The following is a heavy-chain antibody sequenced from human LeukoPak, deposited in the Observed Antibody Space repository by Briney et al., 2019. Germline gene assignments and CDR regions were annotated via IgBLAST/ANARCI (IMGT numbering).Heavy chain of an antibody. CDR3: ATVTKQQGYFDY. CDR2: IIPILGIA. Sequence: SVKVSCKASGGTFSSYAISWVRQAPGQGLEWMGRIIPILGIANYAQKFQGRVTITADKSTSTAYMELSSLRSEDTAVYYCATVTKQQGYFDYWGQGTLVTVSS. D-gene: IGHD6-13*01. V-gene: IGHV1-69*04. J-gene: IGHJ4*02. CDR1: GGTFSSYA.